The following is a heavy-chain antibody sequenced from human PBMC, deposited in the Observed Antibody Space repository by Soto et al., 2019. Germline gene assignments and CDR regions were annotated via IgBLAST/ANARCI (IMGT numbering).Heavy chain of an antibody. J-gene: IGHJ5*02. CDR1: GGSVNGYY. CDR3: ATRITVFGLLIPPFDP. D-gene: IGHD3-3*01. Sequence: SETLSVTCAVYGGSVNGYYWNWIRQPPGKGLEWIGEINHTGGTHYNPSLKIRVTMSVDTSKNQFSLRLSSVTAADTAIYYCATRITVFGLLIPPFDPWGQGTQVTVSS. V-gene: IGHV4-34*01. CDR2: INHTGGT.